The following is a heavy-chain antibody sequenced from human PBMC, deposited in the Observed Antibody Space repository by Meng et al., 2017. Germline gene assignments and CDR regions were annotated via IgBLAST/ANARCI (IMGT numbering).Heavy chain of an antibody. CDR3: ARDMDCTNGVCYEGDYYYYGMDV. D-gene: IGHD2-8*01. Sequence: GGSLRLSCAASGFTFSSYAMSWVRQAPGKGLEWVSAISGSGGSTYYADSVKGRFTISRDNSKNTLYLQMNSLRAEDTAVYYCARDMDCTNGVCYEGDYYYYGMDVWGQGTTVTVSS. V-gene: IGHV3-23*01. J-gene: IGHJ6*02. CDR2: ISGSGGST. CDR1: GFTFSSYA.